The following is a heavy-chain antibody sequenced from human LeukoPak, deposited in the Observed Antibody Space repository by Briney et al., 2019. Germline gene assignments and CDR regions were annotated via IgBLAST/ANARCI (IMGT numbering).Heavy chain of an antibody. J-gene: IGHJ4*02. V-gene: IGHV3-23*01. Sequence: GGSLTLSCADAVCTFSSYAMSWLRQAPGKGLEWVSAMSGSGGSTYYTDSVKRRFTISRDKSKTTLYLQMNSLRAEDTAVYYCAKDLGRGSSDWGQGTLVTVPS. CDR2: MSGSGGST. CDR1: VCTFSSYA. CDR3: AKDLGRGSSD. D-gene: IGHD3-16*01.